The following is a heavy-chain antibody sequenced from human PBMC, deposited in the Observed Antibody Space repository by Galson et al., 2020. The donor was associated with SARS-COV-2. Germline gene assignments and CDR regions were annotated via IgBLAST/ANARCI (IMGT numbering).Heavy chain of an antibody. D-gene: IGHD2-21*01. CDR1: GGPISSYY. V-gene: IGHV4-59*13. CDR2: IYYSGST. CDR3: ARDLGIPPYYYYGMDV. Sequence: SETLSLTCTVSGGPISSYYWSWIRQPPGKGMEWNGNIYYSGSTNKNHSLKIRVTKTVDTYKNQFPLKLSALTAADTAVYYCARDLGIPPYYYYGMDVWAQGTTVTGSS. J-gene: IGHJ6*02.